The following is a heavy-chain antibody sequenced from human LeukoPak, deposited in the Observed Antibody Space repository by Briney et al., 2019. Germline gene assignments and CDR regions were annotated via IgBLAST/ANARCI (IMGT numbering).Heavy chain of an antibody. CDR1: GFTFSNVW. CDR3: TTESPPVLRSIWARLIPKGYFDY. Sequence: GGSLRLSCAASGFTFSNVWMSWGRQAPGKGLEWVGRIKSKTDGGTTDYAAPVTGRFTISRDDSKNTLFLQMNSLKTEDTAVYYCTTESPPVLRSIWARLIPKGYFDYWGQGTLFTVSS. CDR2: IKSKTDGGTT. V-gene: IGHV3-15*01. D-gene: IGHD3-3*01. J-gene: IGHJ4*02.